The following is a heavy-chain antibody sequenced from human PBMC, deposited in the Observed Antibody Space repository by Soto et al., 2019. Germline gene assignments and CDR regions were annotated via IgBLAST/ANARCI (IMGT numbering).Heavy chain of an antibody. CDR3: ARARGWAYSYGSLYYFDY. CDR1: GGSFSGYY. V-gene: IGHV4-34*01. J-gene: IGHJ4*02. D-gene: IGHD5-18*01. Sequence: PSETLSLTCAVYGGSFSGYYWSWIRQPPGKGLEWIGEINHSGSTNYNPSLKSRVTISVDTSKNQFSLKLSSVTAADTAVYYCARARGWAYSYGSLYYFDYWGQGTLVTVS. CDR2: INHSGST.